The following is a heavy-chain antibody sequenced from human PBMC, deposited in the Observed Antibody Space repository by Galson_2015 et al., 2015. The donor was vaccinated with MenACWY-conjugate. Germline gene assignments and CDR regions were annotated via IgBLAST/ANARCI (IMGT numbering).Heavy chain of an antibody. V-gene: IGHV3-21*01. CDR2: ISSTSTYI. J-gene: IGHJ4*02. Sequence: SLRLSCAASGFTFTSYSMNWVRQAPGKGLEWVSSISSTSTYIYYADSVKGRFTISRDNAKKSLYLQMNSLRAEDTAVYYCVRSPVYYDSSGYYYFDYWGQGTQVTGSS. D-gene: IGHD3-22*01. CDR3: VRSPVYYDSSGYYYFDY. CDR1: GFTFTSYS.